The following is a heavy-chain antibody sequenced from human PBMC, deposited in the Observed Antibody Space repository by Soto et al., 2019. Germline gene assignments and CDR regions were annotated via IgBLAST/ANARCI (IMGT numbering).Heavy chain of an antibody. V-gene: IGHV3-23*01. Sequence: GSLRISCAASRFTFSSYAINWVLPSPWKGPEWVSAISGSGGSTYYADSVKGRFTISRDNSKNTLYLQMNSLRAGDTAVYYCAKEYDSGSYSPFEYWGQGTLVTVSS. CDR2: ISGSGGST. J-gene: IGHJ4*02. CDR3: AKEYDSGSYSPFEY. CDR1: RFTFSSYA. D-gene: IGHD1-26*01.